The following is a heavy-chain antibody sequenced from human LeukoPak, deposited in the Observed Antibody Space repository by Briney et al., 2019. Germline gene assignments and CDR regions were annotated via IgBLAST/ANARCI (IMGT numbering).Heavy chain of an antibody. CDR2: IKQDGSEK. D-gene: IGHD3-10*01. Sequence: GGSLRLSCAASGFMFSSYWMTWVRQAPGKGLEWVANIKQDGSEKYYVDSVKGRFTITRDNAKNSVYVQMNSLRAEDTAVYYCARWGSGSYYRYFDYWGQGTLVTVSS. CDR1: GFMFSSYW. CDR3: ARWGSGSYYRYFDY. J-gene: IGHJ4*02. V-gene: IGHV3-7*01.